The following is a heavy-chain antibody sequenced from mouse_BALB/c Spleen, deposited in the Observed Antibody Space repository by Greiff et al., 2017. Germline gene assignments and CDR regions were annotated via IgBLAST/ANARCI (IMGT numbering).Heavy chain of an antibody. J-gene: IGHJ4*01. V-gene: IGHV1-82*01. CDR2: IYPGDGDT. CDR3: ARPPLGRYAMDY. D-gene: IGHD4-1*01. CDR1: GYAFSSSW. Sequence: QVQLQQSGPELVKPGASVKISCKASGYAFSSSWMNWVKQRPGQGLEWIGRIYPGDGDTNYNGKFKGKATLTADKSSSTAYMQLSSLTSVDSAVYFCARPPLGRYAMDYWGQGTSVTVSS.